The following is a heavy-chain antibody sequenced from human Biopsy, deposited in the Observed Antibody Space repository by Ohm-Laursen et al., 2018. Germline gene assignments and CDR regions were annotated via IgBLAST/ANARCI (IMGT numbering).Heavy chain of an antibody. CDR2: IWYDGSNK. D-gene: IGHD5-18*01. CDR3: AKDRYNYTPIGGFSMDV. CDR1: GFTFSSYG. Sequence: SSLRLSCAASGFTFSSYGIHWVRQAPGKGLEWVAVIWYDGSNKYSADSVKGRFSISRDNSKNTVYLQMNSLRAEDTAVYYCAKDRYNYTPIGGFSMDVWGQGTTVTVSS. J-gene: IGHJ6*02. V-gene: IGHV3-33*06.